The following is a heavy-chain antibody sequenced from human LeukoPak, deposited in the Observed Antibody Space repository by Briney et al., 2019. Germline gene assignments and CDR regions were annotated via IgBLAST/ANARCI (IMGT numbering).Heavy chain of an antibody. CDR3: ARLVVPGASYGMDV. Sequence: ASVKVSCKVSGYTLTELSVHWVRQAPGKGLEWMGGFDPEDGETIYAQKFQGRVTITADESTSTAYMELSSLRSEDTAVYYCARLVVPGASYGMDVWGQGTTVTVSS. CDR1: GYTLTELS. J-gene: IGHJ6*02. CDR2: FDPEDGET. V-gene: IGHV1-24*01. D-gene: IGHD2-8*02.